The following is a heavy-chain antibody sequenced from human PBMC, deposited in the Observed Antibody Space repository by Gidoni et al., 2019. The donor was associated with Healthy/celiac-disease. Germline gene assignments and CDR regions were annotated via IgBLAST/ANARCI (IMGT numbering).Heavy chain of an antibody. Sequence: TVSGGSISSSSYYWGWIRQPPGKGLEWIGSIYYSGSTYYNPSLKSRVTISVDTSKNQFSLKLSSVTAADTAVYYCARVYSSPWGYFDYWGQGTLVTVSS. CDR3: ARVYSSPWGYFDY. CDR1: GGSISSSSYY. J-gene: IGHJ4*02. V-gene: IGHV4-39*01. D-gene: IGHD6-13*01. CDR2: IYYSGST.